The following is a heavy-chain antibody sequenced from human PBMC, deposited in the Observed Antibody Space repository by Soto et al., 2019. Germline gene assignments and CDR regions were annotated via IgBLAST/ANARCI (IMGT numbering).Heavy chain of an antibody. J-gene: IGHJ6*02. V-gene: IGHV3-23*01. D-gene: IGHD3-3*01. CDR2: ISGSGGST. CDR1: GFTFSSYA. CDR3: AKGGWSGLYYYGMDV. Sequence: GGSLRLSCAASGFTFSSYAMSWVRQAPGKGLEWVSAISGSGGSTYYADSVKGRFTISRDNSKNTLYLQMNSLRAADTAVYYCAKGGWSGLYYYGMDVWGQGTTVTVSS.